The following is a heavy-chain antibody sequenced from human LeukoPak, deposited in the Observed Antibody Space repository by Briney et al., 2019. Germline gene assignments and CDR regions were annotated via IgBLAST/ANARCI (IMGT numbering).Heavy chain of an antibody. Sequence: SETLSLTCTVSGGSISSSSYYWGWIRQPPGKGLEWIGSIYYSGSTYYNPSLKSRVTISVDTSKNQFSLKLSSITAADTAVYYCARGCSSSWYGGIDYWGQGTLVTVSS. CDR1: GGSISSSSYY. CDR3: ARGCSSSWYGGIDY. J-gene: IGHJ4*02. D-gene: IGHD6-13*01. CDR2: IYYSGST. V-gene: IGHV4-39*01.